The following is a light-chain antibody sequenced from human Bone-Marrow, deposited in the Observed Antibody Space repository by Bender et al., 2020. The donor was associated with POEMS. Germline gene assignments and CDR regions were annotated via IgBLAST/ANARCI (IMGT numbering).Light chain of an antibody. CDR1: SSDVGGYNY. V-gene: IGLV2-14*01. Sequence: QSALTQPASVSGSPGQSITISCTGTSSDVGGYNYVSWYQQHPGKAPRLVIFEANMRPAGVSDRFSGSTSGDTASLTISGLEAEDEADYYCQSYDGDYGVFGGGTKLTVL. CDR3: QSYDGDYGV. CDR2: EAN. J-gene: IGLJ2*01.